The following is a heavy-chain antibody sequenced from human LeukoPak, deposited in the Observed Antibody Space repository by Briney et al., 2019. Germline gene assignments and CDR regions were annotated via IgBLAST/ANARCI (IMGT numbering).Heavy chain of an antibody. CDR3: ARTAELVKVATFPYFDY. Sequence: GGSLRLSCAASGFTVSSNYMSWVRQAPGKGLEWVSVIYSGGSTYYAGSVKGRFTISRDNSKNTLYLQMNSLRAEDTAVYYCARTAELVKVATFPYFDYWGQGTLVTVSS. V-gene: IGHV3-66*01. D-gene: IGHD5-12*01. CDR2: IYSGGST. J-gene: IGHJ4*02. CDR1: GFTVSSNY.